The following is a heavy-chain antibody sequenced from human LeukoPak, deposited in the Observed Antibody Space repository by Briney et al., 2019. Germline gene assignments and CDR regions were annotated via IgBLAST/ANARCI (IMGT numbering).Heavy chain of an antibody. V-gene: IGHV3-30*18. D-gene: IGHD5-12*01. CDR3: AKDGGGYDFTDFYYYYMDV. CDR2: ISYDGSNK. J-gene: IGHJ6*03. CDR1: GFTFSSYG. Sequence: GGSLRLSCAASGFTFSSYGMHWVRQAPGKGLEWVAVISYDGSNKYYADSVKGRFTISRDNSKNTLYLQMNSLRAEDTAVYYCAKDGGGYDFTDFYYYYMDVWGKGTTVTISS.